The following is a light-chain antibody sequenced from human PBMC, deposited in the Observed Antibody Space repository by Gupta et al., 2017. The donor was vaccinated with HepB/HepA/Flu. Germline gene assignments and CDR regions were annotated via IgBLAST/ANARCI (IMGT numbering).Light chain of an antibody. CDR3: QQYYAWPLT. J-gene: IGKJ4*01. CDR2: AAS. CDR1: QSVSNK. V-gene: IGKV3-15*01. Sequence: EIVMTQYPATLFVSPGERATRPCRASQSVSNKLAWYQQKPDQAPRPLIYAASTMATGVAARFSGSGSVTEFTLSISSLQSEDFAIYYCQQYYAWPLTFGGGTKVEIK.